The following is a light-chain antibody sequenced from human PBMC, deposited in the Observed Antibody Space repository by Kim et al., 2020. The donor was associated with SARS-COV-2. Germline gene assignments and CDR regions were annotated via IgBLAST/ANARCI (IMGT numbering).Light chain of an antibody. CDR3: VLYMGSGIWV. Sequence: GGTVPLTGGLGSGSVSTSYYPSWYQQTPGQAPRTLIYSTNTRSSGVPDRFSGSILGNKAALTITGAQADDESDYYCVLYMGSGIWVFGGGTQLTVL. V-gene: IGLV8-61*01. CDR2: STN. CDR1: SGSVSTSYY. J-gene: IGLJ3*02.